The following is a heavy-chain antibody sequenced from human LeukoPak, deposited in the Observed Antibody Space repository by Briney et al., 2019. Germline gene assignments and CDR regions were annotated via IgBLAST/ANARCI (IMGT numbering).Heavy chain of an antibody. CDR3: AKDHEPYYYDSSGYFDY. V-gene: IGHV3-23*01. D-gene: IGHD3-22*01. Sequence: PGGSLRLSCAASGFTFSNYAMSWVRQAPGKGLEWVSAISGSGDSTYYADSVKGRFTISRDNSKNTLYLQLNSLRAEDTVVYYCAKDHEPYYYDSSGYFDYWGQETLVTVSS. CDR2: ISGSGDST. J-gene: IGHJ4*02. CDR1: GFTFSNYA.